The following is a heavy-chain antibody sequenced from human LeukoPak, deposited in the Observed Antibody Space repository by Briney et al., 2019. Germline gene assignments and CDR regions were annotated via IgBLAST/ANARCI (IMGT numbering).Heavy chain of an antibody. J-gene: IGHJ4*02. CDR3: AKAKGFYGDYVSDY. D-gene: IGHD4-17*01. V-gene: IGHV3-30*18. Sequence: GGSLRLSCAASGFTFSSYGMHWVRQAPGKGLEWVAVISYDGSNKYYADSVKGRFTISRDNSKNTLYLQMNSLRAEDTAVYYCAKAKGFYGDYVSDYWGQGTLVTVSS. CDR2: ISYDGSNK. CDR1: GFTFSSYG.